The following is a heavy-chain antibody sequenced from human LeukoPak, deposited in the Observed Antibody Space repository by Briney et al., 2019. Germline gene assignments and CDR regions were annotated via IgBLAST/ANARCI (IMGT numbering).Heavy chain of an antibody. V-gene: IGHV3-23*01. CDR1: GFTFSSYA. J-gene: IGHJ4*02. D-gene: IGHD3-22*01. CDR2: ISGSGGST. CDR3: AKALTMIDPPRGY. Sequence: GGSLRLSCAASGFTFSSYAMSWVRQAPGKGLEWASAISGSGGSTYYADSVKGRLTISRDNSKNTLYLQTNSLRAEDTAVYYCAKALTMIDPPRGYWGQGTLVTVSS.